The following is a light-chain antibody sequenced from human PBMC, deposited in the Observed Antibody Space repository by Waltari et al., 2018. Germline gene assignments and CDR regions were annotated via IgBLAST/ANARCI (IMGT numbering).Light chain of an antibody. CDR2: GAS. J-gene: IGKJ4*01. CDR1: QTVRTTY. CDR3: QQYDISPLT. Sequence: EIVLTQSPGTLSLSPGERANLSCRASQTVRTTYLAWYQQKPGQAPTLLIYGASSRATGIPDRFSGSGSGTDFSLTISSLEPEDFAVYYCQQYDISPLTFGGGTKVEIK. V-gene: IGKV3-20*01.